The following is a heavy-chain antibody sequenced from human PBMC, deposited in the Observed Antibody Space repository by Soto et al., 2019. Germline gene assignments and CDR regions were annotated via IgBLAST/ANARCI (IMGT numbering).Heavy chain of an antibody. CDR3: ATHGRGDYGPFDY. D-gene: IGHD4-17*01. Sequence: HPGGSLRLSCAASGFTVSRNYMSWVRQAPGKGLEWVSVIYTGGSTYYADSVKGRFTISRDNSKNMLYLQMNSLRAEDTAVYYCATHGRGDYGPFDYWGQGTLVTVSS. CDR2: IYTGGST. CDR1: GFTVSRNY. J-gene: IGHJ4*02. V-gene: IGHV3-53*01.